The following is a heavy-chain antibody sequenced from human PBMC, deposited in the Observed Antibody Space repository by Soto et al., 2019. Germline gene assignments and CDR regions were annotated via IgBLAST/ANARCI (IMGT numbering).Heavy chain of an antibody. D-gene: IGHD6-19*01. J-gene: IGHJ5*02. Sequence: SGPTLVNPTQTLTLTCTFSGFSLSTSGMCVSWIRQPPGKALEWLARIDWDDDKYYSTSLKTRLTISKDTSKNQVVLTMTNMDPVDTATYYCALHPYGYSSGWHQGWFDPWGQGTQVTVST. CDR1: GFSLSTSGMC. V-gene: IGHV2-70*11. CDR3: ALHPYGYSSGWHQGWFDP. CDR2: IDWDDDK.